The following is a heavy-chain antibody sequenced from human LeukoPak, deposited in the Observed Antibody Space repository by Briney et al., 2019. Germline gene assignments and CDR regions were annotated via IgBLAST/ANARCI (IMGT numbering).Heavy chain of an antibody. Sequence: GGSLRLSCAASGFTFSDSWMSWVRQAPGKGPEWVANMNQDGSEKDYVDSVKGRFTISRDNARNSLYLQMGSLRAEDTAVYYCATYTHWVAGDVWGQGTTVTVSS. CDR3: ATYTHWVAGDV. J-gene: IGHJ6*02. CDR1: GFTFSDSW. D-gene: IGHD3-16*01. CDR2: MNQDGSEK. V-gene: IGHV3-7*01.